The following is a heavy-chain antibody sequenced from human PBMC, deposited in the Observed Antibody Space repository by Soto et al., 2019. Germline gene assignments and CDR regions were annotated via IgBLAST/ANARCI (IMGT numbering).Heavy chain of an antibody. V-gene: IGHV4-31*03. CDR1: GGSISSGGYY. CDR3: ARASPRIAAAGTPFDY. CDR2: IYYSGST. J-gene: IGHJ4*02. Sequence: QVQLQESSPGLVKPSQTLSLTCTVSGGSISSGGYYWSWIRQHPGKGLEWIGYIYYSGSTYYNPSLKSRVTISVDTSKNQFSLKLSSVTAADTAVYYCARASPRIAAAGTPFDYLGQGTLVTVSS. D-gene: IGHD6-13*01.